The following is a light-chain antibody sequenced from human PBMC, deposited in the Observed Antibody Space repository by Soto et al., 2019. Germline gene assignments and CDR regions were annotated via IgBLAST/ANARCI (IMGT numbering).Light chain of an antibody. CDR2: GAS. V-gene: IGKV3-15*01. CDR3: QQYDDWPLT. Sequence: EIVMTQSPATLSVSPGERATLSCRASQSVSSNLAWYQQKPGQAPRLLIYGASTRATGIPARFSGRGSGTEFILTISSLQSEDFAVYYCQQYDDWPLTFGGGTKVDIK. CDR1: QSVSSN. J-gene: IGKJ4*01.